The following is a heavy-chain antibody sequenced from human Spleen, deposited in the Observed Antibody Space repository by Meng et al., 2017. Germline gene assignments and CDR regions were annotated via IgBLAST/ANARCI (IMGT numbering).Heavy chain of an antibody. D-gene: IGHD6-19*01. CDR1: GGSISTSTYH. CDR3: VRSSGWVKTGFDP. V-gene: IGHV4-39*01. Sequence: QLQLQESGPGLVKPSETLSLTCTVSGGSISTSTYHWGWIRQSPGKGLEWIGNIGHAGALYYTPSLKSRVTVSIDTSANQFHLTLTSVTAADTAVYYCVRSSGWVKTGFDPWGQGTLVTVSS. J-gene: IGHJ5*02. CDR2: IGHAGAL.